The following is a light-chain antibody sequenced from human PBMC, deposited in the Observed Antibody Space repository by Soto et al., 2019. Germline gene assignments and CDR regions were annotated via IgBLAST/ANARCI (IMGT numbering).Light chain of an antibody. J-gene: IGLJ1*01. CDR2: EVS. Sequence: QSALTQPPSASGSPGQSVAISCTGTSSDVGGYSYVSWYQQHPGKAPKLMIYEVSKRPSGVPDRFSGSKSGNTASLTISGLQAEDEADYYCNSFTNTSTRFVFGSGTKVTVL. V-gene: IGLV2-8*01. CDR3: NSFTNTSTRFV. CDR1: SSDVGGYSY.